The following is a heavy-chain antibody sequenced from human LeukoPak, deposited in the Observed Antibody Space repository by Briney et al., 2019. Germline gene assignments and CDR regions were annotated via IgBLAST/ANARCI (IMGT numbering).Heavy chain of an antibody. CDR2: FKTNYNQV. CDR1: GFTFSDYA. J-gene: IGHJ4*02. CDR3: ARSVPDYTRFGF. Sequence: GGSLRLSCVASGFTFSDYAMSWVRQAPGKGLEWVSTFKTNYNQVYYAESVRGRFTISTDNSKNTAYLQMNSLRVEDTALYYCARSVPDYTRFGFWGQGALVTVSS. D-gene: IGHD4-11*01. V-gene: IGHV3-23*05.